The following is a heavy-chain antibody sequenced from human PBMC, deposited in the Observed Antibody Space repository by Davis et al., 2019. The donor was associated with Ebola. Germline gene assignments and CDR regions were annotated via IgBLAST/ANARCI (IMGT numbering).Heavy chain of an antibody. CDR1: GFTFSSYA. CDR3: AKDKEAVAGTPYYFDY. V-gene: IGHV3-23*01. CDR2: ISGSGGST. D-gene: IGHD6-19*01. Sequence: GESLKISCAASGFTFSSYAMSWVRQAPGKGLEWVSAISGSGGSTYYADSVKGRFTISRDNSKNTLYLQMNSLRAEDTAVYYCAKDKEAVAGTPYYFDYWGQGTLVTVSS. J-gene: IGHJ4*02.